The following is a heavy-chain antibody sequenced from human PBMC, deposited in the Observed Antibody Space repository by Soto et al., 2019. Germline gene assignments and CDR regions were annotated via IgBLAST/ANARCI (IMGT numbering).Heavy chain of an antibody. CDR3: ARRVLPDFYYMDV. CDR2: ISSNGHGT. D-gene: IGHD3-10*02. Sequence: EVQLVESGGGLAQPGESLRLSCAASGFTLSSYAMDWVRQAPGEGLEYVSGISSNGHGTYYANSVTGRFTISRDNSKSTLYLQMDSLRPEDMGVYYCARRVLPDFYYMDVWGKGTTITVSS. V-gene: IGHV3-64*01. CDR1: GFTLSSYA. J-gene: IGHJ6*03.